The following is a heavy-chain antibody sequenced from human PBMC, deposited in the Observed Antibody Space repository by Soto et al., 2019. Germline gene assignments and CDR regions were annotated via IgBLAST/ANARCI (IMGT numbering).Heavy chain of an antibody. CDR2: IKQDGSEK. CDR3: ARGAGGATSSGKDQFDY. CDR1: GFIFGNFW. D-gene: IGHD1-26*01. J-gene: IGHJ4*02. V-gene: IGHV3-7*01. Sequence: EVQLVESGGGLVQPGGSLRLSCAGSGFIFGNFWMTWVRQAPGKGLEWVANIKQDGSEKYYVDSVKGRYTISRDNVKNTWYLQMNSLRSEDTAVYYCARGAGGATSSGKDQFDYWGQGPLFPVSS.